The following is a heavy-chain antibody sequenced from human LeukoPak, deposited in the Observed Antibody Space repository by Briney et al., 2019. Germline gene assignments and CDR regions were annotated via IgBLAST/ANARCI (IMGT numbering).Heavy chain of an antibody. Sequence: GGSLRLSCVASGFTFNSYNMNWVRQAPGKGLEWVSYISSDSSTIFYADSVKGRFTISRDNVKNSLFLQLNSLRDEDTAVYYCASTPFYDYVWGSYRYRGLFDNWGQGTLVSVSS. CDR1: GFTFNSYN. D-gene: IGHD3-16*02. J-gene: IGHJ4*02. V-gene: IGHV3-48*02. CDR2: ISSDSSTI. CDR3: ASTPFYDYVWGSYRYRGLFDN.